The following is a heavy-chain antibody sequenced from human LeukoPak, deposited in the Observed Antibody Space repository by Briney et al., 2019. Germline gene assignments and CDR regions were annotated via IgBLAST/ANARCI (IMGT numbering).Heavy chain of an antibody. Sequence: GGSLRLSCAASGFIFSNYDMNWVRQAPGKGLEWISYISSSGSSIYYADSVKGRFTISRDNAKRSLYLQMNSLRAEDTAVYYCVKDSEATFDYWGQGTLVTASS. CDR1: GFIFSNYD. J-gene: IGHJ4*02. V-gene: IGHV3-48*03. CDR3: VKDSEATFDY. CDR2: ISSSGSSI.